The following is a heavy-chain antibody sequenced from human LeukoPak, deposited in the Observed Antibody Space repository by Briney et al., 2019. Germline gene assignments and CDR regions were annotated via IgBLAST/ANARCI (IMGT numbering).Heavy chain of an antibody. J-gene: IGHJ3*02. CDR2: IYSGGST. V-gene: IGHV3-66*01. CDR1: GFTFSSYS. CDR3: ARDPQWELRGEDAFDI. Sequence: GGSLRLSRAASGFTFSSYSMNWVRQAPGKGLEWVSVIYSGGSTYYADSVKGRFTISRDNSKNTLYLQMNSLRAEDTAVYYCARDPQWELRGEDAFDIWGQGTMVTVSS. D-gene: IGHD1-26*01.